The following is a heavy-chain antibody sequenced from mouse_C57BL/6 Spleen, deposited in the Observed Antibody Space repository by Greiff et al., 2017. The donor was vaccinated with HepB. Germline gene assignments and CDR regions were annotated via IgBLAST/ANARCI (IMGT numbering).Heavy chain of an antibody. CDR1: GYAFSSSW. CDR2: LYPGDGDT. Sequence: QVQLQQSGPELVKPGASVKISCKASGYAFSSSWMNWVKQRPGKGLEWIGRLYPGDGDTNYNGKFKGKATLTADKSSSTAYMQLSSLTSEDSAVYFCNYGSSDRAVRYFDYWGQGTTLTVSS. CDR3: NYGSSDRAVRYFDY. D-gene: IGHD1-1*01. J-gene: IGHJ2*01. V-gene: IGHV1-82*01.